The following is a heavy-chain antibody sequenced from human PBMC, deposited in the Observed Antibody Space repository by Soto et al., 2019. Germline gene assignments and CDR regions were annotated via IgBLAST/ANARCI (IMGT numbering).Heavy chain of an antibody. Sequence: EVQLVESGGDLVKPGGSLRLSCAASGFTFSNAWMNWVRQAPGKGLEWVGRIKSKTDGGTTDYAAPVKGRFTISRDDSKDTLFLQMNSLKTEDTAVYYCTTGGMLGAIQMLWGYFDYWGQGTLVTVSS. CDR1: GFTFSNAW. D-gene: IGHD1-26*01. J-gene: IGHJ4*02. V-gene: IGHV3-15*07. CDR2: IKSKTDGGTT. CDR3: TTGGMLGAIQMLWGYFDY.